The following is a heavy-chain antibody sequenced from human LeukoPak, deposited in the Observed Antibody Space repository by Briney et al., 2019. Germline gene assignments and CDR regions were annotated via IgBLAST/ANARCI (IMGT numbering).Heavy chain of an antibody. Sequence: PGGSLRLACAASGFTFSGYAMSWVRHAPGKGLEWVSAISGSGGSTYYADSVKGRFTISRDNSKNTLYLQMNSLRAEDTAVYYCVKMIVVVTHPTDYWGQGTLVTVSS. J-gene: IGHJ4*02. CDR1: GFTFSGYA. CDR2: ISGSGGST. V-gene: IGHV3-23*01. CDR3: VKMIVVVTHPTDY. D-gene: IGHD3-22*01.